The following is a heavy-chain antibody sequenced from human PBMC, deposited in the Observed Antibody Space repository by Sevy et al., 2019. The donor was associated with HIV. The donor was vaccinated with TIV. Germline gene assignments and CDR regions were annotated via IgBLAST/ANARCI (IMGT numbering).Heavy chain of an antibody. CDR1: GFTLSSFW. CDR3: ARDKNHDYRSVYYDAFDF. V-gene: IGHV3-7*03. D-gene: IGHD3-3*01. Sequence: GGSLRLSCAASGFTLSSFWMTWVRQAPGKGLEWVANIKEDGSDKNYLDSVKGRFTISRDNAKNSLYLQVNSLRAEDTAVYYCARDKNHDYRSVYYDAFDFWGQGTMVTVSS. J-gene: IGHJ3*01. CDR2: IKEDGSDK.